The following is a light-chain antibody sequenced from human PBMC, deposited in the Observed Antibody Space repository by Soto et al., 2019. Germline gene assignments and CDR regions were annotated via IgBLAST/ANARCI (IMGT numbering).Light chain of an antibody. CDR2: GAS. V-gene: IGKV3-15*01. CDR3: QQYNHWPSYT. CDR1: QSISSN. Sequence: EVVMTQSPATLSVSPGERATLSCRASQSISSNLAWYQQKAGQAPRLLMYGASTRATGVPARFSGSGSGTESTLTSSSLQSEDLAIYYCQQYNHWPSYTFGQGTKLEIK. J-gene: IGKJ2*01.